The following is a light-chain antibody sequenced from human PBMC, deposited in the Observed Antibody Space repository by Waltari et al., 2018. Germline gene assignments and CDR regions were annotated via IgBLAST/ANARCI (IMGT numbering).Light chain of an antibody. CDR1: QSIYDN. CDR2: GAS. CDR3: QQYNRWPPYT. V-gene: IGKV3-15*01. J-gene: IGKJ5*01. Sequence: EVVMTQSPATLSVSPGERATLSCRASQSIYDNLAWYQHKHGQAPRLLNYGASTRATGIPARIRGSASGTESTLTISSLQSEDSAVYYCQQYNRWPPYTFGQGTRLEVK.